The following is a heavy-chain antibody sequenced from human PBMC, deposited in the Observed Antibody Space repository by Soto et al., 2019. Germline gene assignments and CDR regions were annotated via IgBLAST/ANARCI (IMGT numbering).Heavy chain of an antibody. Sequence: QVTLKESGPVLVKPTEALTLTCTVSGFSLSNARMGVSWIRQPPGKALEWLAHIFSKDENSYKTYLKSRLTLSKDPSKRQVVLTMTKMDPVDTAQYSCARGYSGSYGGFYYFDYWGQGTLVTVSS. CDR2: IFSKDEN. CDR1: GFSLSNARMG. V-gene: IGHV2-26*01. J-gene: IGHJ4*02. D-gene: IGHD1-26*01. CDR3: ARGYSGSYGGFYYFDY.